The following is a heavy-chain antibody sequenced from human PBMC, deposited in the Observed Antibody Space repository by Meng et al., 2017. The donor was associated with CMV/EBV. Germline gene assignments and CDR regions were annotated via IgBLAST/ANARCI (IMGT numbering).Heavy chain of an antibody. CDR1: GFTFDDYG. V-gene: IGHV3-20*04. Sequence: LSLTCAASGFTFDDYGMSWVRQAPGKGLEWVSGINWNGGSTGYADSVKGRFTISRDNAKNSLYLQMNSLRAEDTALYYCARDLSPDSSDYYYGMDVWGQGTTVTVSS. CDR3: ARDLSPDSSDYYYGMDV. J-gene: IGHJ6*02. D-gene: IGHD6-25*01. CDR2: INWNGGST.